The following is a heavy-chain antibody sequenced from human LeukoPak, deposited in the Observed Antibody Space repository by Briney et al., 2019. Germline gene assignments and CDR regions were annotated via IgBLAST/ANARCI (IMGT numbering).Heavy chain of an antibody. D-gene: IGHD6-19*01. CDR1: GGSFSGYY. V-gene: IGHV4-34*01. J-gene: IGHJ4*02. CDR3: ARTRFVGYSSGSGSVLGPRATFDY. Sequence: PSETLSLTCAVYGGSFSGYYWSWIRQPPGKGLEWIGEINHGGSTNYNPSLKSRVTISVETSKNQFSLKLSSVTAADTSVYYCARTRFVGYSSGSGSVLGPRATFDYWGQGTLVTVSS. CDR2: INHGGST.